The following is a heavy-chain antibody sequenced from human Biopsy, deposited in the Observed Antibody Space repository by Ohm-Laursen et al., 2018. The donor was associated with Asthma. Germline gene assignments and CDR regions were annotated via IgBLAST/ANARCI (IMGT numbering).Heavy chain of an antibody. J-gene: IGHJ5*02. Sequence: TLSLTYIVSGGSISSDDYYWSWIRQAPGKGLAWIAYIYSSGDTYYSPSLKSRVSISLDTSKNQFSLRLTSVTAADTAVYYCARDRAMISETWGQGTLVTVSS. D-gene: IGHD3-22*01. CDR1: GGSISSDDYY. CDR3: ARDRAMISET. CDR2: IYSSGDT. V-gene: IGHV4-30-4*01.